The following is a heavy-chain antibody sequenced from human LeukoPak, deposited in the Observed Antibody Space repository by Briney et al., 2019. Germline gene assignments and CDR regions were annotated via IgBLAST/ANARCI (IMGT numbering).Heavy chain of an antibody. CDR1: GGSINSYY. J-gene: IGHJ3*02. D-gene: IGHD2-21*02. CDR2: IYYSGST. Sequence: SETLSLTCTVSGGSINSYYWSWIRQPPGKGLEWTGYIYYSGSTNYNPSLKSRVTISVDTSKNHFSLKLSSVTAADTAVYYCARHPPHVVVTALRSFDIWGQGTMVTVSS. V-gene: IGHV4-59*08. CDR3: ARHPPHVVVTALRSFDI.